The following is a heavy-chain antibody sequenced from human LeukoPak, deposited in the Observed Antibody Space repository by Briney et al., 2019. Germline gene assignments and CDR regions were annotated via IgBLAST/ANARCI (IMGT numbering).Heavy chain of an antibody. J-gene: IGHJ5*02. V-gene: IGHV3-23*01. Sequence: GGSLRLSCAASGFTFSSYAMSWVRQAPGKGLEWVSAISGSGGSTYYADSVKGRFTISRDNSKNTLYLQTNSLRAEDTAVYYCAKDGRITMVRGVINEGGSFDPWGQGTLVTVSS. CDR2: ISGSGGST. CDR1: GFTFSSYA. D-gene: IGHD3-10*01. CDR3: AKDGRITMVRGVINEGGSFDP.